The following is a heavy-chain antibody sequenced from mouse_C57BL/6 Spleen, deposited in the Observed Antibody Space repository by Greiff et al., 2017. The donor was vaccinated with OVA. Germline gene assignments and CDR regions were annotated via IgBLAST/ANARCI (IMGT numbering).Heavy chain of an antibody. V-gene: IGHV1-61*01. Sequence: QVQLQQSGAELVRPGSSVKLSCKASGYTFTSYWMDWVKQSPGQGLEWIGNIYPSDSETHYNQKFKDKATLTVDKSSSTAYMQLSSLTSEDSAVYYCARDLSDYAMYYWGQGTSVTVSS. D-gene: IGHD2-3*01. J-gene: IGHJ4*01. CDR3: ARDLSDYAMYY. CDR1: GYTFTSYW. CDR2: IYPSDSET.